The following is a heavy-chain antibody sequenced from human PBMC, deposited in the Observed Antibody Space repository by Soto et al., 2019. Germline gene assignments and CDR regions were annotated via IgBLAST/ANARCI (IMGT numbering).Heavy chain of an antibody. CDR1: GGSISSGSYY. D-gene: IGHD3-10*01. CDR2: IYYSGST. V-gene: IGHV4-39*01. Sequence: PSETLSLTCTVSGGSISSGSYYWGWIRQPPGKGLEWIGSIYYSGSTYYNPSLKSRVTISVDTSKNQFSLKLSSVTAADTAGYFCARRHGLDIDAYYWGQGILVTVSS. J-gene: IGHJ4*02. CDR3: ARRHGLDIDAYY.